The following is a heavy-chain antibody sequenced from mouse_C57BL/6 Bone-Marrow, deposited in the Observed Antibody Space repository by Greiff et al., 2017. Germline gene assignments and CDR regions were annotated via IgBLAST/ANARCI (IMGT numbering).Heavy chain of an antibody. Sequence: EVQLQQSGAELVRPGASVKLSCTASGFNIKDDYMHWVKQRPEQGLEWIGWIDPENGDTEYASKFQGKATITAETSSNTAYLQLSSLTSEATAVYYCTTWDGGFAYWGQGTLVTVSA. CDR1: GFNIKDDY. D-gene: IGHD2-3*01. CDR2: IDPENGDT. J-gene: IGHJ3*01. V-gene: IGHV14-4*01. CDR3: TTWDGGFAY.